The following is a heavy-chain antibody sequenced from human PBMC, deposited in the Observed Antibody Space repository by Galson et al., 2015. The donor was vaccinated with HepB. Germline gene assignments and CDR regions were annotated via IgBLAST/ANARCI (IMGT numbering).Heavy chain of an antibody. D-gene: IGHD2-21*02. CDR2: IYHSGST. V-gene: IGHV4-4*02. CDR3: ARDPSGSRGGDTYYFDY. Sequence: SETLSLTCAVSGGSISSSNWWSWVRQPPGKGLEWIGEIYHSGSTNYNPSLKSRVTISVDKSKNQFSLKLSSVTAADTAVYYCARDPSGSRGGDTYYFDYWGQGTLVTVSS. J-gene: IGHJ4*02. CDR1: GGSISSSNW.